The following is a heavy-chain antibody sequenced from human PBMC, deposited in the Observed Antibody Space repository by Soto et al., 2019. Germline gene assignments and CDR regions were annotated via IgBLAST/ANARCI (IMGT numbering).Heavy chain of an antibody. CDR2: ISYDGSNK. D-gene: IGHD3-22*01. Sequence: QVQLVESGGGVVQPGRSLRLSCAASGFTFSSYAMHWVRQAPGKGLEWVAVISYDGSNKYYAESVKGRVTITRDNSKNTLYLQMNSLRAEDTAVYYCAGDFLGYDAFDIWGQGTMVTVSS. J-gene: IGHJ3*02. CDR3: AGDFLGYDAFDI. V-gene: IGHV3-30-3*01. CDR1: GFTFSSYA.